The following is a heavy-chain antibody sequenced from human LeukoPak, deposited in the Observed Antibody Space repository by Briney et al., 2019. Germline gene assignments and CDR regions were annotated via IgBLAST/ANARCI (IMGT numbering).Heavy chain of an antibody. CDR2: ISSSSSYT. CDR3: ARDSHVDTAINFDY. J-gene: IGHJ4*02. CDR1: GFTFSGYY. D-gene: IGHD5-18*01. Sequence: GGSLRLSCAASGFTFSGYYMSWIRQVPGKVLEWVSYISSSSSYTNYADSVKGRFTISRDNAKNSLYLQMNSLRAEDTAVYYCARDSHVDTAINFDYWGQGTLVTVSS. V-gene: IGHV3-11*06.